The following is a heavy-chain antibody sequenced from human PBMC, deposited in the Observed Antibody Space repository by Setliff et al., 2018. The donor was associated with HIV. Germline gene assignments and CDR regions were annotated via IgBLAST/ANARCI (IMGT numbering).Heavy chain of an antibody. J-gene: IGHJ6*02. CDR3: ARAMRGVVVTNMYYYYGMDV. V-gene: IGHV4-38-2*02. Sequence: SETLSLTCTVSGYSISSGYYWGWIRQPPGKVLEWIGSIYHSGSTYYNPSLKSRVTISVDTSKNQFSLKLCSVTAADTAVYYCARAMRGVVVTNMYYYYGMDVWGQGTTVTVSS. CDR2: IYHSGST. D-gene: IGHD2-21*02. CDR1: GYSISSGYY.